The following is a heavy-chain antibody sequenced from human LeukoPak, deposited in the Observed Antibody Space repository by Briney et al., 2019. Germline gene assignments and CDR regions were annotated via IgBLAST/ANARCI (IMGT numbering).Heavy chain of an antibody. J-gene: IGHJ5*02. CDR2: IYTSGST. V-gene: IGHV4-4*07. Sequence: SETLSLTCTVSGGSISSYYWSWIRQPAGKGLEWIGRIYTSGSTNYNPSLKSRVTMSVDTSKNQFSLKLSSVTAADTAVYYCARERGGLAARPGNWFDPWGQGTLVTVSS. CDR3: ARERGGLAARPGNWFDP. CDR1: GGSISSYY. D-gene: IGHD6-6*01.